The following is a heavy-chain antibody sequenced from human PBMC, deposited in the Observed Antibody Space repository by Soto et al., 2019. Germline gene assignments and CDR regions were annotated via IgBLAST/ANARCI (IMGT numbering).Heavy chain of an antibody. J-gene: IGHJ6*03. CDR3: ARARGLVRGVIDYYYYYMDV. CDR1: GYTFTSYD. CDR2: MNPNSGNT. Sequence: ASVKVSCKASGYTFTSYDSNWVRQATGQGLEWMGWMNPNSGNTGYAQKFQGRVTMTRNTSISTAYMELSSLRSEDTAVYYCARARGLVRGVIDYYYYYMDVWGKGTTVTVSS. D-gene: IGHD3-10*01. V-gene: IGHV1-8*01.